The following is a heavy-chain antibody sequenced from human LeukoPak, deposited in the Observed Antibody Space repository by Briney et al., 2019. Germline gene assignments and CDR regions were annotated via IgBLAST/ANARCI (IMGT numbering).Heavy chain of an antibody. V-gene: IGHV1-2*02. CDR1: GYTFTGYY. D-gene: IGHD2-2*02. CDR2: INPNSGGT. CDR3: ARSPRIVVVPAAIGEFDY. Sequence: ASVKVSCKASGYTFTGYYMHWVRQAPGQGLEWMGWINPNSGGTNYAQKFQGRVTMTRDTSISTAYMELSRLRSDDTAVYYCARSPRIVVVPAAIGEFDYWGQGTLVTVSS. J-gene: IGHJ4*02.